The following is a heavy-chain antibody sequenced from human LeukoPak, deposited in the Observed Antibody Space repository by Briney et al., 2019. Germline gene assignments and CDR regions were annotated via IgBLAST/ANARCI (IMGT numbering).Heavy chain of an antibody. V-gene: IGHV1-18*01. J-gene: IGHJ5*02. CDR2: ISGNNGNT. CDR1: GYTFTSYG. D-gene: IGHD2-2*01. CDR3: ARGDKVPDVAKLPFDT. Sequence: ASVTVSCTASGYTFTSYGFNWVRQAPGQGLEWMGWISGNNGNTKYGQKFQGRVALTTDTSTTTGYMELRNLRSDDTAVYYCARGDKVPDVAKLPFDTWGRGTLVTVSS.